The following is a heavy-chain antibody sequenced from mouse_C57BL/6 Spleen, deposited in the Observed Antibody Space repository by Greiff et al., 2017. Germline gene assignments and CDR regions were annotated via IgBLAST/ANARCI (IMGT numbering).Heavy chain of an antibody. V-gene: IGHV1-82*01. D-gene: IGHD4-1*01. CDR1: GYAFSSSW. Sequence: VQLVESGPELVKPGASVKISCKASGYAFSSSWMNWVKQRPGKGLEWIGRIYPGDGDTNYNGKFKGKATLTADKSSSTASMQLSSLTSEDSAVYFCTRWLTGTEAFAYWGQGTLVTVSA. J-gene: IGHJ3*01. CDR2: IYPGDGDT. CDR3: TRWLTGTEAFAY.